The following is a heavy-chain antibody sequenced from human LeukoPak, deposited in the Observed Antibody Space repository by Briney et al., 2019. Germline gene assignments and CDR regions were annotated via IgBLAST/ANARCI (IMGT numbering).Heavy chain of an antibody. J-gene: IGHJ4*02. D-gene: IGHD3-22*01. CDR3: ARRPTYDSSGYSYYFDY. Sequence: ASVKVSCKASGYTFTSYGISWVRQAPGQGLEWMGWISAYNGNTNYAQKLQGRVTMTTDTSTSTAYMELRSLRSDDTAVYYCARRPTYDSSGYSYYFDYWGQGTLVTVSS. V-gene: IGHV1-18*01. CDR1: GYTFTSYG. CDR2: ISAYNGNT.